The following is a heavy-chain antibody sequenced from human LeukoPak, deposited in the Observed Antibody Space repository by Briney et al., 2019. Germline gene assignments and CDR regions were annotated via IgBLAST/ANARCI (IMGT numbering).Heavy chain of an antibody. V-gene: IGHV1-8*03. D-gene: IGHD6-19*01. CDR1: GYTFTSYD. CDR2: MNPNSGNT. J-gene: IGHJ4*02. CDR3: ARARRSSGWYYFDY. Sequence: ASVKVSCKASGYTFTSYDINWVRQATGQGLEWMGWMNPNSGNTGYAQKFQGRVTITRNTSISTAYMELSSLRSEDTAVYYCARARRSSGWYYFDYWGQGTLVTVSS.